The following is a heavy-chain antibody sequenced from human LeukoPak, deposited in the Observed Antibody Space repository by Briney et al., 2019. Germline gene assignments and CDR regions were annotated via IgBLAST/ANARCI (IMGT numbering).Heavy chain of an antibody. Sequence: GGSLRLSCAASGFSVSNNYVTWVRQAPGKGLEWVASINQDGSEKYYVDSVKGRFTISRDSAKNSLYLQMNSLRAEDTAVYYCARGRWDIVVVPAYYMDVWGKGTTVTVSS. J-gene: IGHJ6*03. CDR2: INQDGSEK. CDR1: GFSVSNNY. CDR3: ARGRWDIVVVPAYYMDV. V-gene: IGHV3-7*01. D-gene: IGHD2-2*01.